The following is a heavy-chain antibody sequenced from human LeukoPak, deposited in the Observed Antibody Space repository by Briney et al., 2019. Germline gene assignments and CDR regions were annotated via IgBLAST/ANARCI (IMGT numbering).Heavy chain of an antibody. Sequence: GGSLRLSCAASGFTFSTYAVSWVRQAPGKGLEWVSSISGSDGGTYYADSVKGRFTISRDNSKKTLYLQMNSLRAEDTAVYYCAKVRSPKVAYYFDYWGQGTLVTVSS. J-gene: IGHJ4*02. CDR3: AKVRSPKVAYYFDY. D-gene: IGHD2-15*01. CDR2: ISGSDGGT. CDR1: GFTFSTYA. V-gene: IGHV3-23*01.